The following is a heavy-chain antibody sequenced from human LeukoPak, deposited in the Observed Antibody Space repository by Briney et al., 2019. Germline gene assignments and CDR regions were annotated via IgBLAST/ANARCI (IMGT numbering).Heavy chain of an antibody. D-gene: IGHD6-13*01. V-gene: IGHV3-23*01. CDR1: GFTFSSYA. J-gene: IGHJ6*03. CDR2: VSSSGDT. CDR3: AKGGIAANLYYYYYMDV. Sequence: GGSLRLSCAASGFTFSSYAMSWARQAPGKGLEWVSAVSSSGDTYYAGSVKGRFTISRDNSKNTLYLQMNSLRAEDTAVYYCAKGGIAANLYYYYYMDVWGKGTTVTVSS.